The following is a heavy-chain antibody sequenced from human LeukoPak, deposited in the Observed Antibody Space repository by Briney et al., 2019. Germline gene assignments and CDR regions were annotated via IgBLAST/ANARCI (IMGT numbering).Heavy chain of an antibody. D-gene: IGHD3-16*01. J-gene: IGHJ4*02. V-gene: IGHV1-24*01. CDR1: GSTLTELS. Sequence: ASVKVSCKVSGSTLTELSMHWVRQAPGKGLEWMGGFDPEDGEIIYAQKFQGRVTMTEDTSTDTAYMELSSLRSEDTAVYYCATVSRSPGSTFGAFDYWGQGTLVTVSS. CDR3: ATVSRSPGSTFGAFDY. CDR2: FDPEDGEI.